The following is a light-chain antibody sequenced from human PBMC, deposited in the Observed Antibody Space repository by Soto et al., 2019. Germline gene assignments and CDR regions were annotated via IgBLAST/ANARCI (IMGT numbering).Light chain of an antibody. Sequence: DIQMTQSPSTLSASVGDRVTITCRASQSINNWLAWYQQKPGKAPKLFIFKASTLEIGVPSRFSGSGSGTEFTLNISSLQPDDFATYFCQQYESFPLTFGQGTKVEIK. CDR3: QQYESFPLT. V-gene: IGKV1-5*03. CDR1: QSINNW. J-gene: IGKJ1*01. CDR2: KAS.